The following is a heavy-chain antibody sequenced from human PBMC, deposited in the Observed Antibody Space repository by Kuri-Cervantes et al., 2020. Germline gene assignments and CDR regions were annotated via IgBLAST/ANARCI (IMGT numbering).Heavy chain of an antibody. CDR2: IYPGDSDT. J-gene: IGHJ6*02. Sequence: GESLKISCKGSGYSFTSYWICWVRQMPGKGLEWMGIIYPGDSDTRYSPSFQGQVTISADKSISTAYLQWSSLKASDTAMYYCARQNGSSWAYYYYYYGMDVWGQGTTVTVSS. D-gene: IGHD6-13*01. CDR3: ARQNGSSWAYYYYYYGMDV. V-gene: IGHV5-51*01. CDR1: GYSFTSYW.